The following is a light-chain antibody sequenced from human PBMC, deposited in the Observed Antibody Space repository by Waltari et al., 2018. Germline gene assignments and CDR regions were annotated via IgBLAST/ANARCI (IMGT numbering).Light chain of an antibody. CDR1: SSNIGNNY. V-gene: IGLV1-51*02. CDR2: ENT. J-gene: IGLJ7*01. CDR3: GTWDSSLSGAV. Sequence: QSVLTQPPSVSAAPGQRVTISCSGGSSNIGNNYVSWYRQFPGTAPKLLIYENTERPSGMPGRFSGSKSGPPATRDITGLQAGDEADYYCGTWDSSLSGAVFGGGTHLTVL.